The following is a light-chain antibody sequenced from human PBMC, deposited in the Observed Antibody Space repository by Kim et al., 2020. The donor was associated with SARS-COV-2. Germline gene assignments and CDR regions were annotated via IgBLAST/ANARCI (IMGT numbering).Light chain of an antibody. CDR1: RSNIGSNV. J-gene: IGLJ3*02. CDR3: AAWDDSLNGSV. V-gene: IGLV1-44*01. Sequence: GQRVTISSSGGRSNIGSNVVNWYQQLPGTAPKLLIYSNDYRPSGVPDRFSGSKSGTSASLDISGLQSEDEADYYCAAWDDSLNGSVFGGGTQLTVL. CDR2: SND.